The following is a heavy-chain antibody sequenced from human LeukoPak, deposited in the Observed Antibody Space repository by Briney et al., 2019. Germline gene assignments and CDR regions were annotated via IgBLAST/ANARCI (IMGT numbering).Heavy chain of an antibody. V-gene: IGHV1-24*01. J-gene: IGHJ4*02. D-gene: IGHD7-27*01. CDR1: GYTLTELS. CDR3: ARSPLNWGFDY. CDR2: FDPEDGET. Sequence: ASVKVSCKVSGYTLTELSMHWVRQAPGKGLEWMGGFDPEDGETIYAQKFQGRVTMTSDTSISTAYMELSSLTSEDTAVYYCARSPLNWGFDYWGQGILVTVSS.